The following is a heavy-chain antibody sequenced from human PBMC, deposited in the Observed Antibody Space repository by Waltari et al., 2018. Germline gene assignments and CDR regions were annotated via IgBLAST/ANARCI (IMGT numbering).Heavy chain of an antibody. V-gene: IGHV4-4*02. D-gene: IGHD5-12*01. CDR1: GDSMCSTYW. J-gene: IGHJ4*02. Sequence: QLQLQESGPGLVTPSGTLSLTCVVSGDSMCSTYWWSWVRQPPGKGLEWIGQVYGGGKTNYNPSFASRVTVALDTYNKQFSLTVTSATAADTAVYYCARDRGRGLYLDSWGPGLLVTVSP. CDR3: ARDRGRGLYLDS. CDR2: VYGGGKT.